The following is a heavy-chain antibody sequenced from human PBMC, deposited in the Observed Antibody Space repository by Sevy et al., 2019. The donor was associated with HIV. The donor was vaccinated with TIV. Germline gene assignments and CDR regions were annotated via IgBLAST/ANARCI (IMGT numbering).Heavy chain of an antibody. CDR2: IMQDGSEK. Sequence: GGSLRLSCAASGFTFSSYWMTWVRQAPGKGLEWVANIMQDGSEKYYVDSVKGRFTISRDNAKNSLFLQMNSLRAEDTAVYYCAGDKSGSYSYPNAFDIWGQGTMVTVSS. V-gene: IGHV3-7*03. D-gene: IGHD1-26*01. J-gene: IGHJ3*02. CDR3: AGDKSGSYSYPNAFDI. CDR1: GFTFSSYW.